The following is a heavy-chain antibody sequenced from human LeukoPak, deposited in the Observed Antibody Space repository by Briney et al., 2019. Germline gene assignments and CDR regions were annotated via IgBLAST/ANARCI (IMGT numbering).Heavy chain of an antibody. CDR1: GFTVSSNY. J-gene: IGHJ6*03. CDR3: ARVMDYDFWSGYYNPFGYYMDV. D-gene: IGHD3-3*01. V-gene: IGHV3-53*01. Sequence: GGSLRLSCAASGFTVSSNYMSWVRQAPGKGLEWVSVIYSGGSTYYADSVKGRFTISRDNSKNTLYLQMNSLRAEDTAVYYCARVMDYDFWSGYYNPFGYYMDVWGKGTTVTVSS. CDR2: IYSGGST.